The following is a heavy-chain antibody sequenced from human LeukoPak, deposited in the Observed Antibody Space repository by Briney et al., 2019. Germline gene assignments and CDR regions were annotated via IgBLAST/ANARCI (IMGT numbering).Heavy chain of an antibody. D-gene: IGHD6-19*01. V-gene: IGHV3-30*04. Sequence: GGFLRLSCAASGFTFSSYAMHWVRQAPGKGLEWVAVISYDGSNKYYADSVKGRFTISRDNSKNTLYLQMNSLRAEDTAVYYCARDKYSSGWADYWGQGTLVTVSS. CDR3: ARDKYSSGWADY. CDR1: GFTFSSYA. J-gene: IGHJ4*02. CDR2: ISYDGSNK.